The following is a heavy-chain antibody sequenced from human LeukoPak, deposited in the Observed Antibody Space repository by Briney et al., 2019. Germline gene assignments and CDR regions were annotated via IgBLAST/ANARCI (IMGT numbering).Heavy chain of an antibody. CDR2: IYHSGST. CDR1: GGSISSSNW. Sequence: PSETLSLTCAVSGGSISSSNWWSWVRQPPGKGLEWIGEIYHSGSTNYNPSLKSRVTISVDKSKNQFSLKLSSVTAADTAVYYCAGDRGRTYYYGSGSYYNGSWFDPWGQGTLVTVSS. CDR3: AGDRGRTYYYGSGSYYNGSWFDP. V-gene: IGHV4-4*02. J-gene: IGHJ5*02. D-gene: IGHD3-10*01.